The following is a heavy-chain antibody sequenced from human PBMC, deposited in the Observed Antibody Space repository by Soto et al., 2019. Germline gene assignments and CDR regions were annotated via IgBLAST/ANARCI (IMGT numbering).Heavy chain of an antibody. J-gene: IGHJ4*02. CDR2: ISGNNGNT. V-gene: IGHV1-18*01. D-gene: IGHD6-19*01. CDR1: GYTFTSYG. CDR3: ASDRRRGWFLY. Sequence: ASVKVSCKASGYTFTSYGISWVRQAPGQGLEWMGWISGNNGNTNYAQKFQGRVTMTTDTSTSTAYMELRSLRSDDTAVYYCASDRRRGWFLYSAQGSLVTVSS.